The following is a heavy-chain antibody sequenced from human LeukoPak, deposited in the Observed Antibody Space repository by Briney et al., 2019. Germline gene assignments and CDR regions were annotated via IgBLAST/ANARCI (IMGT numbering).Heavy chain of an antibody. D-gene: IGHD3-10*01. V-gene: IGHV4-34*01. J-gene: IGHJ4*02. CDR3: ARGQYKWFGQRPSNYFDY. CDR1: GVSFSGYY. CDR2: LNHSGST. Sequence: SETLSLTCAVYGVSFSGYYWSWIRQPPGKGLEWIGELNHSGSTNYNPSLKSRVTISVDTSKNQFSLKLSSVTAADTAVYYCARGQYKWFGQRPSNYFDYWGQGTLVTVSS.